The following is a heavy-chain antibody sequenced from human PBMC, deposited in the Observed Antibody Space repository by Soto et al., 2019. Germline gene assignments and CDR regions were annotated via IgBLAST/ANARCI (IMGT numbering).Heavy chain of an antibody. CDR2: INTNTGNP. CDR1: GYTFTSYD. V-gene: IGHV7-4-1*01. J-gene: IGHJ5*02. D-gene: IGHD5-18*01. CDR3: ARMGYTNWFDP. Sequence: ASVKVSCKASGYTFTSYDINWVRQAPGQGLEWMGWINTNTGNPTYAQGFTGRFVFSLDTSVSTAYLQICSLKAEDTAVYYCARMGYTNWFDPWGQGTLVTVSS.